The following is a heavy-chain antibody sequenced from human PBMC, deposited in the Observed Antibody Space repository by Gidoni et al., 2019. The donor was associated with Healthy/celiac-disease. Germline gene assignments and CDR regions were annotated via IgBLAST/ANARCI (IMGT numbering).Heavy chain of an antibody. Sequence: QVQLVESGGGVVQPGRSLRLSCAASGFTFSSDGMHWVRQAPGKGLEWVAVISYDGSNKYYADSGKGRFTISRDNSKNTLYLQMNSLRAEDTAVYYCAKGGTRTYSSSIDYWGQGTLVTVSS. J-gene: IGHJ4*02. V-gene: IGHV3-30*18. CDR3: AKGGTRTYSSSIDY. CDR1: GFTFSSDG. CDR2: ISYDGSNK. D-gene: IGHD6-6*01.